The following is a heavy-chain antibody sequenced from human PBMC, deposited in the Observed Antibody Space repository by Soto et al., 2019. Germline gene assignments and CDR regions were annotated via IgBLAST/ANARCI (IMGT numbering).Heavy chain of an antibody. CDR2: IWYDGSNK. CDR3: ARDREQQLVLTPYYGMDV. CDR1: GFTFSSYG. V-gene: IGHV3-33*01. Sequence: GGSLRLSCAASGFTFSSYGMHWVRQAPGKGLEWVAVIWYDGSNKYYADSVKGRFTISRDNSKNTLYLQMNSLRAEDTAVYYCARDREQQLVLTPYYGMDVWGQGTTVTVSS. J-gene: IGHJ6*02. D-gene: IGHD6-13*01.